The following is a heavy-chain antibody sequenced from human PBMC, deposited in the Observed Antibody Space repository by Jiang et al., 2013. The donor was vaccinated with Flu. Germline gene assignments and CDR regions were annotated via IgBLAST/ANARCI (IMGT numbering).Heavy chain of an antibody. D-gene: IGHD5-18*01. V-gene: IGHV5-51*01. CDR3: ASPRGYSYGPLDY. CDR1: GYAFTSFY. J-gene: IGHJ4*02. CDR2: IYPGDSDT. Sequence: GAEVKKPGESLKISCEGSGYAFTSFYIAWVRQLPGKGLEWMGIIYPGDSDTKYSPSFQGQVTISVDKSISTAYLQWSSLKASDTAIYYCASPRGYSYGPLDYWGQGTLVTVSS.